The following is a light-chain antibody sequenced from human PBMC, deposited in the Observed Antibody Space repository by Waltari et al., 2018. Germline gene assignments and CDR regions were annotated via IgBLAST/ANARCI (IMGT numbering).Light chain of an antibody. V-gene: IGLV2-8*01. CDR3: SSYAHNNHFV. Sequence: QSVLTQPPSATGSPGQSVTISCTGTNSDVGAYNYVSWYQQHPGKVPKLFIYEVTKRPSGVPDRVSGSKSGNTASLTVSGLQADDEADYYCSSYAHNNHFVFGTGTKVTVL. CDR2: EVT. CDR1: NSDVGAYNY. J-gene: IGLJ1*01.